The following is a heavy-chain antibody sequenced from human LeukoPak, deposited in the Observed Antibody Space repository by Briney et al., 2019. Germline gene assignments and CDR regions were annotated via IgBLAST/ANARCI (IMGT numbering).Heavy chain of an antibody. Sequence: GGSLRLSCAASGFTFNSYWMHWVRQAPGKGLVWVSRISSDGSSTSYADSVEGRFTISRDNSKNTLYLQMNSLRAEDTAVYYCAKGLGNLFDYWGQGTLVTVSS. CDR3: AKGLGNLFDY. J-gene: IGHJ4*02. V-gene: IGHV3-74*01. CDR1: GFTFNSYW. CDR2: ISSDGSST. D-gene: IGHD2/OR15-2a*01.